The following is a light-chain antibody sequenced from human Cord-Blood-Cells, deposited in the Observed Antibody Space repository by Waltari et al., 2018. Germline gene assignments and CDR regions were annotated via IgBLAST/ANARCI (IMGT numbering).Light chain of an antibody. J-gene: IGKJ2*01. CDR1: QSMSSY. V-gene: IGKV1-39*01. Sequence: DIQMTQSPSSLSASVGDRVTITCRASQSMSSYLNWYQQKPGTAPKLLIYAASSLQSGVPSRFSGSGSGTDFTLTISSLQPEDFATYYCQQSYSTPYTFGQGTKLEIK. CDR3: QQSYSTPYT. CDR2: AAS.